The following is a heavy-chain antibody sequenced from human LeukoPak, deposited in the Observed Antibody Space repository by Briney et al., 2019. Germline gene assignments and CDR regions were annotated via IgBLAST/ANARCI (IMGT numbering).Heavy chain of an antibody. CDR3: ARGWELDC. CDR1: RYSFTTYG. V-gene: IGHV1-18*01. D-gene: IGHD1-26*01. J-gene: IGHJ4*02. Sequence: ASVKVSCEPSRYSFTTYGISWVRQAPAQGLEWMGWISSYNDDIDFEQKFQGRVTMTTDTSTSTAYMELRSLRSDDTAVYYCARGWELDCWGQGTLVTVSS. CDR2: ISSYNDDI.